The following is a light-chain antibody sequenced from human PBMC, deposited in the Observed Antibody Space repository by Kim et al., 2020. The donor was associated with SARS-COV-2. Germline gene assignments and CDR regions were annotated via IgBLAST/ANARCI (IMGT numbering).Light chain of an antibody. CDR2: DAS. CDR1: QDIRNY. J-gene: IGKJ4*01. CDR3: QHYDNLPPLT. V-gene: IGKV1-33*01. Sequence: ASVGDRVPMTGQASQDIRNYLNWYQHKPGKAPRLLIYDASTSHAGVPSRFSGSGSGTDFTFTIDGLQPEDIATYYCQHYDNLPPLTFGGGTKLEIK.